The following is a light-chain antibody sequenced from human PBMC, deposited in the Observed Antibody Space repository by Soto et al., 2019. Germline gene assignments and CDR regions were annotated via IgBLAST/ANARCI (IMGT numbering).Light chain of an antibody. J-gene: IGLJ2*01. Sequence: QSVLTQPPSASGTPGQRVTISCSGSNSNIGRNYVYWYQQLPGTAPKLLIYRNNQRPSGVPDRFSGSKSGTSASLAISGLRSEDEADYYCAAWDDSLSGQVFGGGTKQPV. V-gene: IGLV1-47*01. CDR1: NSNIGRNY. CDR2: RNN. CDR3: AAWDDSLSGQV.